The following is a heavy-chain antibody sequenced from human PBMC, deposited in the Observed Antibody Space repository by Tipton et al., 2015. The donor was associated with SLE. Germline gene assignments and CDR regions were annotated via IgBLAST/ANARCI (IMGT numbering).Heavy chain of an antibody. V-gene: IGHV4-39*07. J-gene: IGHJ5*01. CDR1: DDSISSSRYY. CDR3: ATYSGWFHT. CDR2: IHYNGRT. D-gene: IGHD4-11*01. Sequence: TLSLTCTVSDDSISSSRYYWGWIRQPPGKGLEWIGSIHYNGRTHHNPSFKSRVSISGDTSKNQFSLKLNSVTAADTAVYYCATYSGWFHTWGHGALVTVSS.